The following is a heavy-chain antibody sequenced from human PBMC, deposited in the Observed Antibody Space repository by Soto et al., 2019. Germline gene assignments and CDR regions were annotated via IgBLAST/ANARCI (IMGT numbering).Heavy chain of an antibody. V-gene: IGHV3-30-3*01. CDR2: ISYGGSNK. CDR3: ARETPTGRIAAGPMDV. J-gene: IGHJ6*02. CDR1: GFTFSSYA. D-gene: IGHD6-13*01. Sequence: PGGSLRLSCAASGFTFSSYAIHWVRQAPGKGLEWVAVISYGGSNKYYADSVKGRFTISRDNSKNTLYLQMNSLRAEDTTVYYCARETPTGRIAAGPMDVWGQGTTVTVSS.